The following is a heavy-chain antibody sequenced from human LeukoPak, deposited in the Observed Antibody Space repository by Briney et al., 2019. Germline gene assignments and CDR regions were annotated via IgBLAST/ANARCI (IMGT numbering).Heavy chain of an antibody. CDR3: ARTSFDSSGHRMLFDY. J-gene: IGHJ4*02. V-gene: IGHV3-48*03. CDR2: ISSDGNTI. Sequence: PGGSLRLSCAASGFTLSSYENNWVRQAPGKGLEWISYISSDGNTIYYADSVKGRFTISRDNAKNSFYLQMNSLRAEDTAVYYCARTSFDSSGHRMLFDYWGQGTLVTVSS. CDR1: GFTLSSYE. D-gene: IGHD3-22*01.